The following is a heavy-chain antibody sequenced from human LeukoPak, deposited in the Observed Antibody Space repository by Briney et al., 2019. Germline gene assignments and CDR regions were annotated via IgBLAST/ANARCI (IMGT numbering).Heavy chain of an antibody. CDR3: AKSALGYCSGGSCDGFDY. CDR2: ISYDGSNK. Sequence: GGSLRLSCAASGFTFSSYGMHWVRQAPGKGLEWVAVISYDGSNKYYADSVKGRFTISRDNSKNTLYLQMNSLRAEDTAVYYCAKSALGYCSGGSCDGFDYWGQGTLVTVSS. V-gene: IGHV3-30*18. CDR1: GFTFSSYG. D-gene: IGHD2-15*01. J-gene: IGHJ4*02.